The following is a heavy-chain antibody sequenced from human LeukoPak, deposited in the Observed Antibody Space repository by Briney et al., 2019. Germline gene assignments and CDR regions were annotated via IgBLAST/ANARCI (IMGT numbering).Heavy chain of an antibody. CDR3: ARETGDIVQMLYDNWFDP. D-gene: IGHD2-8*01. CDR2: IKQDGSEK. CDR1: GFTFSIYW. V-gene: IGHV3-7*01. Sequence: QAGGSLRLSCAASGFTFSIYWMSWVRQAPGKGLEWVANIKQDGSEKYYVDSVKGRFTISRDNAKNSLYLQMNSLRAEDTAVYYSARETGDIVQMLYDNWFDPWGQGTLVTVSS. J-gene: IGHJ5*02.